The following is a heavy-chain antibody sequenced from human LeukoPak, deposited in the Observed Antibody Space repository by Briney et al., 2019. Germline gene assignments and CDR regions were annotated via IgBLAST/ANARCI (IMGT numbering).Heavy chain of an antibody. CDR1: GFTFRSYE. D-gene: IGHD6-19*01. V-gene: IGHV3-48*03. Sequence: GGSLRLSCAASGFTFRSYEMNWVRQAPGKGLEWVSYITSSGDTIYYADSVKGRFTISRDNAKNSLYLQMNSLRAEDTAVYYCAREYSSGWTSDYWGQGTLVTVSS. CDR3: AREYSSGWTSDY. J-gene: IGHJ4*02. CDR2: ITSSGDTI.